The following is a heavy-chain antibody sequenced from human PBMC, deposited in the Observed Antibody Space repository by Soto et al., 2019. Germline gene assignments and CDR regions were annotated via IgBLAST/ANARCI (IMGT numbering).Heavy chain of an antibody. J-gene: IGHJ4*02. CDR2: ISYDGSNK. Sequence: GGSLRLSCAASGFTFSSYGMHWVRQAPGKGLEWVAVISYDGSNKYYADSVKGRFTISRDNSKNTLYLQMNSLRAEDTAVYYCALYVVLRYSSRLRNADWGQGTLVPVSS. CDR1: GFTFSSYG. V-gene: IGHV3-30*03. CDR3: ALYVVLRYSSRLRNAD. D-gene: IGHD6-19*01.